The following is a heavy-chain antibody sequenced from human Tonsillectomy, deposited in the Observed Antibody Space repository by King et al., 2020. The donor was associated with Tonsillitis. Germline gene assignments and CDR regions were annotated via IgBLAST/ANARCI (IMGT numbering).Heavy chain of an antibody. CDR3: ATPGIELAGLDY. CDR2: IRYDGSHK. D-gene: IGHD6-19*01. Sequence: VQLVESGGGVVQPGGSLRLSCAASGFTFSSYGMHWVRQSPGKGLEWVAFIRYDGSHKYYADSVKGRFTISRDNSKNTLYLQMNSLRAEDTAVYYCATPGIELAGLDYWGQGTLVTVSS. V-gene: IGHV3-30*02. J-gene: IGHJ4*02. CDR1: GFTFSSYG.